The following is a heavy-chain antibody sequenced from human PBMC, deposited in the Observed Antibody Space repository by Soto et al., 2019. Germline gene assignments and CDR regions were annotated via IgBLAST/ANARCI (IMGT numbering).Heavy chain of an antibody. Sequence: ASVKVSCKASGYTFTSYYMHWVRQAPGQGLEWMGIINPSGGSTSYAQKFQGRVTMTRDTSASTVYMELSSLRSEDTAVYYCARGRGPSTVTDAFDIWGQGTMVTVSS. CDR1: GYTFTSYY. J-gene: IGHJ3*02. V-gene: IGHV1-46*01. CDR3: ARGRGPSTVTDAFDI. D-gene: IGHD4-17*01. CDR2: INPSGGST.